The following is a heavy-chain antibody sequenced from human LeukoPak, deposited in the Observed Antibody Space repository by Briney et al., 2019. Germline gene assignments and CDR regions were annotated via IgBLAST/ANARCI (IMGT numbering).Heavy chain of an antibody. J-gene: IGHJ4*02. CDR2: ISGSGGST. CDR1: GFTFSSYA. Sequence: GGSLRLSYAASGFTFSSYAMSWVRQAPGKGLEWVSAISGSGGSTYYADSVKGRFTISRDNSKNTLYLQMNSLRAEDTAVYYCAKDRGGMIVVSDFDYWGQGTLVTVSS. CDR3: AKDRGGMIVVSDFDY. V-gene: IGHV3-23*01. D-gene: IGHD3-22*01.